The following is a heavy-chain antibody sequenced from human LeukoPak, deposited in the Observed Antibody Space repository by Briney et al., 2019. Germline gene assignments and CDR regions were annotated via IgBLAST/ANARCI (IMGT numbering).Heavy chain of an antibody. Sequence: PGGSLRLSCAASGFTFSSYEMNWVRQSPGKGLEWISYITRSGNTIYYADSVKGRFTISRDNGENSLYLQMNSLRAEDTAVYYCAREETGDYFDYWGQGTLVTVSS. CDR2: ITRSGNTI. CDR3: AREETGDYFDY. D-gene: IGHD1-1*01. CDR1: GFTFSSYE. J-gene: IGHJ4*02. V-gene: IGHV3-48*03.